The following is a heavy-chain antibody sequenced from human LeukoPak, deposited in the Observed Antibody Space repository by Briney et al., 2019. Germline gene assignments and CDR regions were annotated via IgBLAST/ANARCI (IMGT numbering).Heavy chain of an antibody. CDR2: ISSSSSYI. Sequence: PGGSLRLSCAASGFTFSSYSMNWVRQAPGKGLEWVSSISSSSSYIYYADSVKGRFTISRDNAKNSLYLQMNSLRAEDTAVYYCAREPIAVAGTVDWFDPWSQGTLVTVSS. V-gene: IGHV3-21*01. CDR1: GFTFSSYS. CDR3: AREPIAVAGTVDWFDP. J-gene: IGHJ5*02. D-gene: IGHD6-19*01.